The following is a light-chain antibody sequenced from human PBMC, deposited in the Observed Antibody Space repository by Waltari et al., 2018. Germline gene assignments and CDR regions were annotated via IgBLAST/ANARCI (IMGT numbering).Light chain of an antibody. CDR1: RHDVGNYDL. V-gene: IGLV2-23*02. CDR3: CSYSGDLSFGVV. J-gene: IGLJ2*01. Sequence: QSALTQPASVSGSPGQSLTIPCPGPRHDVGNYDLVSWYQQHPGKAPKLIIYEVTKRPSGFSNRFSGSKSGNTASLTISGLHTEDEGDYYCCSYSGDLSFGVVFGGGTKLTVL. CDR2: EVT.